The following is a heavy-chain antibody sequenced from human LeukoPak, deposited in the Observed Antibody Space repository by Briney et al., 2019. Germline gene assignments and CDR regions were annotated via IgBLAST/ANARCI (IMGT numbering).Heavy chain of an antibody. D-gene: IGHD5-24*01. J-gene: IGHJ4*02. CDR1: GFTFSSHA. CDR3: ARQTLRDGYNY. Sequence: GGSLRLSCAASGFTFSSHAMSWVRQAPGKGLEWVSAISGSGGSTYYADSVKGRFTISRDNSKNTLYLQMNSLRAEDTAVYYCARQTLRDGYNYWGQGTLVTVSS. CDR2: ISGSGGST. V-gene: IGHV3-23*01.